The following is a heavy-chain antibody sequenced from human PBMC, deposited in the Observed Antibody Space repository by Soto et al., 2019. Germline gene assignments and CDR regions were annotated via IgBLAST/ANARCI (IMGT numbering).Heavy chain of an antibody. D-gene: IGHD3-16*02. CDR3: ARDRGFAELSNYYYYFYLEV. CDR2: ISTYNGNT. V-gene: IGHV1-18*01. CDR1: GYTFTSYG. J-gene: IGHJ6*03. Sequence: AQVKVYCKTAGYTFTSYGISWVRQAPGQEQEWMGCISTYNGNTNYAQKLHGRVTMTTDTSTSTAHMELRSLRSDDTAVYYCARDRGFAELSNYYYYFYLEVWGKGTKVTV.